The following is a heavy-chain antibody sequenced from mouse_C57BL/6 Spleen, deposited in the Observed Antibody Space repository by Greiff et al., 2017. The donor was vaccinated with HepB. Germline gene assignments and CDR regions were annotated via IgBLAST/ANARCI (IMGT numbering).Heavy chain of an antibody. CDR3: ARSTTVVARYWYFDV. CDR2: IDPSDSET. CDR1: GYTFTSYW. J-gene: IGHJ1*03. V-gene: IGHV1-52*01. Sequence: VQLQQPGAELVRPGSSVKLSCKASGYTFTSYWMHWVKQRPIQGLEWIGNIDPSDSETHYNQKFKDKATLTVDKSSSTAYMQLSSLTSEDSAVYYCARSTTVVARYWYFDVWGTGTTVTVSS. D-gene: IGHD1-1*01.